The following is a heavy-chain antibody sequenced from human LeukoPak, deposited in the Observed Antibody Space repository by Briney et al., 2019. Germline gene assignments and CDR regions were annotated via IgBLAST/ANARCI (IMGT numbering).Heavy chain of an antibody. D-gene: IGHD6-13*01. CDR3: ARHSSRWYWSMGGSGAFDV. J-gene: IGHJ3*01. CDR2: FYTWGST. V-gene: IGHV4-4*07. Sequence: SETLPLTCCVWVRHLSCYHRSWIPQPAGKGLEWIGRFYTWGSTNYISSRKSRVTMSVDTSNHQFCLKVSSVTAAETAVYYCARHSSRWYWSMGGSGAFDVWGGGRMVGVSS. CDR1: VRHLSCYH.